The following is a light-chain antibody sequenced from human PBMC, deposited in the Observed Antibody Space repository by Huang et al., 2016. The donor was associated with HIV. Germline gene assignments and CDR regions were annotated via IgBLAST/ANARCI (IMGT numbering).Light chain of an antibody. CDR2: AAS. V-gene: IGKV1-39*01. CDR1: QNISNY. CDR3: QQCSSTPLFT. J-gene: IGKJ3*01. Sequence: DIEMTQSPPSLSASVGDRVTITCRASQNISNYLNWYQPKPGKVPKLQIHAASRLHSGVPSRFSGSGSGTHFTLTISSLQPEDFAIYYCQQCSSTPLFTFGPGTKVDMK.